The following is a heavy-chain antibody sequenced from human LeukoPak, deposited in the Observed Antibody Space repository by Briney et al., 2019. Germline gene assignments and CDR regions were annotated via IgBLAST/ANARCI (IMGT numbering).Heavy chain of an antibody. Sequence: ASVKVSCKASGYNFTGYYMHWVRQAPGQGLEWMGWINPNSGGTNFAQKLQGRVAMTRDTSISTAYMELSRLISDDTAVYYCARLYGGYDYWGQGTLVTVSS. CDR3: ARLYGGYDY. V-gene: IGHV1-2*02. J-gene: IGHJ4*02. D-gene: IGHD4-17*01. CDR2: INPNSGGT. CDR1: GYNFTGYY.